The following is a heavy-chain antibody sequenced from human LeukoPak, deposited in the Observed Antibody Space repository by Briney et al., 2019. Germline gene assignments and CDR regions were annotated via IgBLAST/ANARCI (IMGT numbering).Heavy chain of an antibody. J-gene: IGHJ4*02. Sequence: GGSLRLSCAASGFTFSSYWMHWVRQAPGKGLVWVSRINSDGSSTSCADSVKGRFTISRDNAKNTLYLQMNSLRAEDTAVYYCARGDITMISHYWGQGTLVTVSS. V-gene: IGHV3-74*01. D-gene: IGHD3-22*01. CDR1: GFTFSSYW. CDR2: INSDGSST. CDR3: ARGDITMISHY.